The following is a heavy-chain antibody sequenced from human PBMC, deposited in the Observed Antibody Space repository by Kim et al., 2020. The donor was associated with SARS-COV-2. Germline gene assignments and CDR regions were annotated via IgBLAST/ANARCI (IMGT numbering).Heavy chain of an antibody. CDR3: ARSYGGSGYYYYGMDV. Sequence: ASVKVSCKASGYTFTSYAMNWVRQAPGQGLEWMGWINTNTGNPTYAQGFTGRFVFSLDTSVSTAYLQISSLKAEDTAVYYCARSYGGSGYYYYGMDVWGQGTTVTVSS. CDR1: GYTFTSYA. V-gene: IGHV7-4-1*02. D-gene: IGHD4-17*01. CDR2: INTNTGNP. J-gene: IGHJ6*02.